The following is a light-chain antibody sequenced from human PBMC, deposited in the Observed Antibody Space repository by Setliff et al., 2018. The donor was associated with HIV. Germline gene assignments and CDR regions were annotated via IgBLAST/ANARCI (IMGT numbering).Light chain of an antibody. CDR3: QVWDSSSDHYV. J-gene: IGLJ1*01. Sequence: SYELAQRPSVSVAPGKTARITCGGNNIGSKSVHWYQQKPGQAPVVVMYYDHDRPTGIPERFSGSNSGDTATLTISRVEAGDEADYYCQVWDSSSDHYVFGTGTK. V-gene: IGLV3-21*01. CDR1: NIGSKS. CDR2: YDH.